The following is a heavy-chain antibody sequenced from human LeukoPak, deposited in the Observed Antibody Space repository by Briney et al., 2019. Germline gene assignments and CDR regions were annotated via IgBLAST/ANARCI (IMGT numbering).Heavy chain of an antibody. D-gene: IGHD6-13*01. CDR1: GDSINSVDYY. CDR3: ARSDKQQLGYNWLDP. V-gene: IGHV4-30-4*01. CDR2: IFYTGST. J-gene: IGHJ5*02. Sequence: PSETLSLTCSVSGDSINSVDYYWRWIRQPPGKGLEWIGYIFYTGSTFYNPSLESRLSISVDTSKNQFFLELYSMTAADTAVYFCARSDKQQLGYNWLDPWGQGILVTVSS.